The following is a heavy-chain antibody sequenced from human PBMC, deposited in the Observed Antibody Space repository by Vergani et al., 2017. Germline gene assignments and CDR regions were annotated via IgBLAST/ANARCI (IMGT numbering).Heavy chain of an antibody. Sequence: QVQLVQSGAEVKKPGASVKVSCKASGYTLTGYYMHWVRQAPGQGLEWMGWFNPNSGGTQYAQKVQGRVTMTRDTSNSAAYMELSRLRSDDTAVYYCARDLLAYEISHTYNYGMDVWGRGTTVTVS. J-gene: IGHJ6*02. D-gene: IGHD3-3*01. CDR3: ARDLLAYEISHTYNYGMDV. CDR1: GYTLTGYY. CDR2: FNPNSGGT. V-gene: IGHV1-2*02.